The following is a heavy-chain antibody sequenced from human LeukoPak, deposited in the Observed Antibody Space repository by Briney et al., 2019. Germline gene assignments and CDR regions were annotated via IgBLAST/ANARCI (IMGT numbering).Heavy chain of an antibody. CDR1: GFTVTSSA. V-gene: IGHV1-58*02. CDR2: IVVGSGNT. CDR3: AAVPLPYGDYVGAARGDY. D-gene: IGHD4-17*01. Sequence: GASVKVSCKASGFTVTSSAMQWVRQARGQRLEWIGWIVVGSGNTNYAQKFQERVTITRDMSTSTAYMELSSLRSEDTAVYYCAAVPLPYGDYVGAARGDYWGQGTLVTVSS. J-gene: IGHJ4*02.